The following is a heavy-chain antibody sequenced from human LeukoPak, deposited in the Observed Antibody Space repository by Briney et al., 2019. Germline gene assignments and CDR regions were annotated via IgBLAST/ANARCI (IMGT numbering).Heavy chain of an antibody. J-gene: IGHJ4*02. Sequence: GASVKVSCKASVGTFSSYAISWVRQAPGQGLEWMGRIIPILGIANYAQKLQGRVTISADKSTSTTYMELSSLRSEDTAVYHCARSQVNYYDSSGYYSFDYWGQGTLVTVSS. V-gene: IGHV1-69*04. CDR3: ARSQVNYYDSSGYYSFDY. D-gene: IGHD3-22*01. CDR2: IIPILGIA. CDR1: VGTFSSYA.